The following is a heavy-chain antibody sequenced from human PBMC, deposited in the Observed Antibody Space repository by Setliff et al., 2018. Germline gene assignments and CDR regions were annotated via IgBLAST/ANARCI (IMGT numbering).Heavy chain of an antibody. CDR1: GYIFTTYG. V-gene: IGHV1-18*01. CDR3: ARGRGPDIVVTIPGDY. Sequence: ASVKVSCKASGYIFTTYGFNWVRQAPGQGLEWMGWLSASNGNRNNAQKFQGRVIMTIDSSTTTAYMELKNLRSDDTAVYFCARGRGPDIVVTIPGDYWGQGTQVTVSS. D-gene: IGHD2-15*01. CDR2: LSASNGNR. J-gene: IGHJ4*02.